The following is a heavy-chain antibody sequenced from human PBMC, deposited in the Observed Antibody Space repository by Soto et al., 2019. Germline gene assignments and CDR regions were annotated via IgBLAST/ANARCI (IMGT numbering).Heavy chain of an antibody. Sequence: ASVKVCCKVSGGTFSSYAISWVRQAPGQGLEWMGGIIPIFGTANYAQKFQGRVTITADESTSTAYMELSSLRSEDTAVYYCARIAVAGNANWFDPWGQGTLVTVSS. D-gene: IGHD6-19*01. CDR3: ARIAVAGNANWFDP. CDR1: GGTFSSYA. V-gene: IGHV1-69*13. CDR2: IIPIFGTA. J-gene: IGHJ5*02.